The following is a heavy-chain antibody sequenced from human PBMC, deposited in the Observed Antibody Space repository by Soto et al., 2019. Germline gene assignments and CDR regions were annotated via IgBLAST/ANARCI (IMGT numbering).Heavy chain of an antibody. Sequence: EVQLVESGGGLVQSGGSLRLSCEVSGFTFSHYWMSWVRQAPGKGLEWLANIKEDGSEKYYVDSVKGRFTISRDNSKNSVYLQMTGLRVEDTAVYYCARDASELGPDHDYWGQGTLVTVSS. D-gene: IGHD1-7*01. CDR2: IKEDGSEK. CDR3: ARDASELGPDHDY. J-gene: IGHJ4*02. CDR1: GFTFSHYW. V-gene: IGHV3-7*04.